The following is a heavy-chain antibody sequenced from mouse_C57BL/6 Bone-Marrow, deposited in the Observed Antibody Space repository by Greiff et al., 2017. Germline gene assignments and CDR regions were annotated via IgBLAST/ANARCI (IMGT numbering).Heavy chain of an antibody. CDR1: GFTFSSYT. D-gene: IGHD3-2*02. V-gene: IGHV5-9*04. CDR2: ISGGGGNT. J-gene: IGHJ3*01. CDR3: ARQRLFAY. Sequence: EVQGVESGGGLVKPGGSLKLSCAASGFTFSSYTMSWVRQTPEKRLEWVATISGGGGNTYYPDSVKGRFTISRDKATNTLYLQMSSLRSEDTAVYYCARQRLFAYWGQGTLVTVSA.